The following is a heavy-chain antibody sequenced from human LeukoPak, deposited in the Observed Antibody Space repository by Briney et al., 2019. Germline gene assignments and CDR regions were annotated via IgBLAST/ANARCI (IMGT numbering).Heavy chain of an antibody. CDR1: GGTFSSYA. J-gene: IGHJ4*02. CDR2: IIPIFGTA. CDR3: AREIDGYSYDY. Sequence: ASVKVSCKASGGTFSSYAISWVRQAPGQGLEWMGGIIPIFGTANYAQKFQGRVTITADESTSTAYMELGSLRSEDTAVYYCAREIDGYSYDYWGQGTLVTVSS. V-gene: IGHV1-69*13. D-gene: IGHD5-24*01.